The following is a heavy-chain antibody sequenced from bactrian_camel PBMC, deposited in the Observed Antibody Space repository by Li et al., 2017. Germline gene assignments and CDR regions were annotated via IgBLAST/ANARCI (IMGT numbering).Heavy chain of an antibody. J-gene: IGHJ4*01. Sequence: HVQLVESGGGSVQVGGSLRLSCSGSGYTINSGSMGWFRQAPGMEREGVAVIDSRGTTDYNDSVKGRFTISRDDANNTLYLQMNSLKPEDTAMYYCAARRRDLGACLYESYVDWGQGTQVT. CDR1: GYTINSGS. D-gene: IGHD4*01. CDR3: AARRRDLGACLYESYVD. CDR2: IDSRGTT. V-gene: IGHV3S55*01.